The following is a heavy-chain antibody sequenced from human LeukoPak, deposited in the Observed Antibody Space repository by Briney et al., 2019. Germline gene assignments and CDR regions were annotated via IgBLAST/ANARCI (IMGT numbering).Heavy chain of an antibody. CDR1: GFTFSDYS. CDR3: ARPYSSSWYYFDY. CDR2: ISSGNSTI. D-gene: IGHD6-13*01. Sequence: GGSLRLSCAASGFTFSDYSMNWVRQAPGKGLEWVSYISSGNSTIYYTDSVKGRFTISRDNAKNSLSLQMNSLRAEDTAVYYCARPYSSSWYYFDYWGQGTLVTVSS. J-gene: IGHJ4*02. V-gene: IGHV3-48*01.